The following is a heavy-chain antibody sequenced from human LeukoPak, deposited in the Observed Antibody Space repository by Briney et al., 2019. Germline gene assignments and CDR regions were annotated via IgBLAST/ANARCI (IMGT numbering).Heavy chain of an antibody. CDR2: IYYSGST. Sequence: SETLSLTCTVSGGSISSSSYYWGWIRQPPGKGLEWIGSIYYSGSTYYNPSLKSRVTISVDTSKNQFSLKLSSVTAADTAVYYCASTMITSGGVIADDAFDIWGQGTMVTVSS. J-gene: IGHJ3*02. D-gene: IGHD3-16*02. V-gene: IGHV4-39*01. CDR1: GGSISSSSYY. CDR3: ASTMITSGGVIADDAFDI.